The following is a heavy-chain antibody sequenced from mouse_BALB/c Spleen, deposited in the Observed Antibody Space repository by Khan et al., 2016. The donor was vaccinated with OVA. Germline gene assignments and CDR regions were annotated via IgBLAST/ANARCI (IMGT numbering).Heavy chain of an antibody. V-gene: IGHV3-6*02. J-gene: IGHJ2*01. D-gene: IGHD1-1*01. CDR1: GYLITGGCY. CDR2: ISYDGNN. Sequence: EVQLVESGPGLVKPSQSLSLTCSVTGYLITGGCYWNWIRQFPGNKLEWMGHISYDGNNNYNPSLKNRISITRDTSKNQFFLRLNSVTTEDTATSYCARDEGYYYGDYFDYWGQGTTLTVSS. CDR3: ARDEGYYYGDYFDY.